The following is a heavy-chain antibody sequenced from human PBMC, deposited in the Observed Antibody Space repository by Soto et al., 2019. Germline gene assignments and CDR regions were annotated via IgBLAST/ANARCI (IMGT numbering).Heavy chain of an antibody. D-gene: IGHD1-26*01. CDR3: ARRFYSGSPLYYYGMDV. CDR1: GFPSISYG. V-gene: IGHV3-30*03. J-gene: IGHJ6*02. CDR2: ISYDGSNK. Sequence: GGSLGLSCSASGFPSISYGMHWVRQAPGKGLEWVAVISYDGSNKYYADSVKGRFTISRDNSKNTLYLQMNSLRAEDTAVYYCARRFYSGSPLYYYGMDVWGQGITVTVSS.